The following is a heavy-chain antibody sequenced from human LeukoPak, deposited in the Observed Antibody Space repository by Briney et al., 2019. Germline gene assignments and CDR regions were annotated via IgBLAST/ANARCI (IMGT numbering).Heavy chain of an antibody. CDR2: INGDESRT. D-gene: IGHD6-19*01. J-gene: IGHJ4*02. V-gene: IGHV3-74*01. CDR3: VRGGTGWYY. CDR1: GFTFSTYA. Sequence: GGSLRLSCAASGFTFSTYAMHWVRQAPGKGLEWVAGINGDESRTIYSDSVKGRFTISGDNAKNRLDLQMNSLRAEDTAVYYCVRGGTGWYYWGQGTLVTVAS.